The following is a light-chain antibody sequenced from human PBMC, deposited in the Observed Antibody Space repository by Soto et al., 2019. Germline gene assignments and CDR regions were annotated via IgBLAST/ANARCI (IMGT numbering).Light chain of an antibody. CDR3: NSYTSSGTGV. J-gene: IGLJ1*01. V-gene: IGLV2-14*01. CDR2: DVS. Sequence: QSALTQPASVSGSPGQSITLSCTGTSSDVGGYNYVSWYQQHPGKAPKLMIYDVSNRPSGVSNLFSGSKSGNTASLTISGLQPEDEADYYCNSYTSSGTGVFGTGTKVTFL. CDR1: SSDVGGYNY.